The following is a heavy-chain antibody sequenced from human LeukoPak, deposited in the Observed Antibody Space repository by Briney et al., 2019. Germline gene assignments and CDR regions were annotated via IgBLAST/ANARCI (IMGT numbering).Heavy chain of an antibody. CDR2: IYYSRST. Sequence: SETLSLTCTVSDGSISGYYWSWIRQPPGKGLEWIGYIYYSRSTNYNPSLKSRVTISIDTSKNQFSLKLRSVTAADTAVYYCARRPYYDSSGYYSAREYYFDYWGQGTLVTVSS. D-gene: IGHD3-22*01. CDR1: DGSISGYY. J-gene: IGHJ4*02. V-gene: IGHV4-59*01. CDR3: ARRPYYDSSGYYSAREYYFDY.